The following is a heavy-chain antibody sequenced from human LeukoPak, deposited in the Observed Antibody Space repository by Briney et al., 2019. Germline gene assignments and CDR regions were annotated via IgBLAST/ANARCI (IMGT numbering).Heavy chain of an antibody. V-gene: IGHV4-59*08. Sequence: PSETLSLTCTVSGGSISSYYWSWIRQPPGKGLEWIGYIYYSGSTNYNPSLKSRVTISVDTSKNQFSLKLGSVTASDTAVYYCARRDVGATIDYWGQGTLVTVSS. CDR3: ARRDVGATIDY. CDR2: IYYSGST. D-gene: IGHD1-26*01. J-gene: IGHJ4*02. CDR1: GGSISSYY.